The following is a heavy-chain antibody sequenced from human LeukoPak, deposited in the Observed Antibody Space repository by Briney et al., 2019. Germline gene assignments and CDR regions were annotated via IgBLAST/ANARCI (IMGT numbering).Heavy chain of an antibody. CDR3: ARAQPDTHDTFDI. CDR2: VFHTGST. D-gene: IGHD1-14*01. Sequence: SETLSLTCTVSGGSINSFYWSWIRQPPGKGLEWIGSVFHTGSTYYNPSLKSRVTISMDTSKNQFSLRLSSVTAADTAVYYCARAQPDTHDTFDIWGQGTMVTVSS. V-gene: IGHV4-59*01. J-gene: IGHJ3*02. CDR1: GGSINSFY.